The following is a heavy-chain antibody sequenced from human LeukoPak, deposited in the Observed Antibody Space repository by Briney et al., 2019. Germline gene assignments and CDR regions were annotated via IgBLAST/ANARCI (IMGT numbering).Heavy chain of an antibody. Sequence: GSSVKVSCKASGGTFSSYAISWVRQAPGQGLDWMGGIIPIFGTANYAQKFQGRVTITTDESTSTAYMELSSLRSEDTAVYYCARDIKQLRAFDIWWQATMVTVSS. V-gene: IGHV1-69*05. J-gene: IGHJ3*02. CDR1: GGTFSSYA. CDR2: IIPIFGTA. D-gene: IGHD6-6*01. CDR3: ARDIKQLRAFDI.